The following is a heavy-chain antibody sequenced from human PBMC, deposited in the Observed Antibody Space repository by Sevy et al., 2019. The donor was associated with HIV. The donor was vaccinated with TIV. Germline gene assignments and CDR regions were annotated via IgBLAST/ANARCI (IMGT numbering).Heavy chain of an antibody. Sequence: GESLKISCKGSGYSFTSHWIGWVRHMPGKGLEWMGIIDPDDSDTGYSPSFQGQVTFSADKSISTAYLQWSSLKASDTAMYYCATSRSGYFDSSGYYIYWGQGTLVTVSS. CDR1: GYSFTSHW. CDR2: IDPDDSDT. V-gene: IGHV5-51*01. J-gene: IGHJ4*02. D-gene: IGHD3-22*01. CDR3: ATSRSGYFDSSGYYIY.